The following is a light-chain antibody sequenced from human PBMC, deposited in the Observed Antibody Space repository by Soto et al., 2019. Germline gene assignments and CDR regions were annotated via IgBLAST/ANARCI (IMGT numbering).Light chain of an antibody. CDR2: DAS. CDR1: QNIDSR. Sequence: DIQMAQSPSTLSASVGDRVTITCRASQNIDSRLAWYQQKPGKAPKLLVYDASTLERGVTSTFSGSGSGMDFTLTISSLQPEDFATYYCQQYNSFSLFTFGPGTKVETK. V-gene: IGKV1-5*01. CDR3: QQYNSFSLFT. J-gene: IGKJ3*01.